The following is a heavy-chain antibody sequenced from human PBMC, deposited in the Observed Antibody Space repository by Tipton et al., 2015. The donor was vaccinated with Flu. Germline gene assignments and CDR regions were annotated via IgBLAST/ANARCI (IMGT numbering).Heavy chain of an antibody. CDR1: GGSFSGYY. J-gene: IGHJ6*02. Sequence: TLSLTCAVYGGSFSGYYWSWIRQPPGKGLEWIGVINHSGSTNYNPSLKSRVTISVDTSKNQFSLKLSSVTAADTAVYYCASRPRAYGMDVWGQGTTVTVSS. CDR3: ASRPRAYGMDV. V-gene: IGHV4-34*01. CDR2: INHSGST.